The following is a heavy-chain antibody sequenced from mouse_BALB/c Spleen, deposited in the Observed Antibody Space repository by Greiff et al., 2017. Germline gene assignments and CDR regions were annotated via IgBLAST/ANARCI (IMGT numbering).Heavy chain of an antibody. CDR3: ARTGLLPDYAMDY. J-gene: IGHJ4*01. CDR2: INPSTGYT. D-gene: IGHD2-3*01. V-gene: IGHV1-7*01. CDR1: GYSFTSYW. Sequence: VQLQQSGAELAKPGASVKMSCKASGYSFTSYWMHWVKQRPGQGLEWIGYINPSTGYTEYNQKFKDKATLTADKSSSTAYMQLSSLTSEDSAVYYCARTGLLPDYAMDYWGQGTSVTVSS.